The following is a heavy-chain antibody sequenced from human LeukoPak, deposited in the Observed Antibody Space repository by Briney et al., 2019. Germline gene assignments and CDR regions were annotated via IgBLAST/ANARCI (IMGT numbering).Heavy chain of an antibody. V-gene: IGHV4-59*01. Sequence: PSETLSLTCTVSGGSISSYYWSWIRQPPGEGLEWIGYIYYSGSTNYNPSLKSRVTISVDTSKNQFSLKLSSVTAADTAVYYCARGGPKGGYSYGLDYWGQGTLVTVSS. J-gene: IGHJ4*02. CDR3: ARGGPKGGYSYGLDY. CDR2: IYYSGST. CDR1: GGSISSYY. D-gene: IGHD5-18*01.